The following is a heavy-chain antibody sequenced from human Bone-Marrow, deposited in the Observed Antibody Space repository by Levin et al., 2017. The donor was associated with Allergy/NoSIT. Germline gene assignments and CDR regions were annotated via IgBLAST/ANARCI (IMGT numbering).Heavy chain of an antibody. J-gene: IGHJ3*02. V-gene: IGHV3-53*01. CDR2: IYSGGST. CDR1: GFTVSCNY. Sequence: GESLKISCAASGFTVSCNYMSWVRQAPGKGLEWVSVIYSGGSTYYADSVKGRFTISRDNSKNTLYLQMNSLRAEDTAVYYCAREKRDILTGYYDAFDIWGQGTMVTVSS. D-gene: IGHD3-9*01. CDR3: AREKRDILTGYYDAFDI.